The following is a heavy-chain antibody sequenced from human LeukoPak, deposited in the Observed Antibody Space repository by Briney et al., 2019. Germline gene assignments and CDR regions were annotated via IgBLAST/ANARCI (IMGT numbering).Heavy chain of an antibody. V-gene: IGHV3-11*06. CDR3: AREQVGSGWPNWFDP. CDR1: GFTLSDYY. Sequence: GGSLRLSCAASGFTLSDYYMSWIRQAPGKGLEWVSYISDSSSYTNYADSVKGRFTISRDNAKNSLYLQMISLRAEDTAVYYCAREQVGSGWPNWFDPWGQGTLVTVSS. D-gene: IGHD6-25*01. CDR2: ISDSSSYT. J-gene: IGHJ5*02.